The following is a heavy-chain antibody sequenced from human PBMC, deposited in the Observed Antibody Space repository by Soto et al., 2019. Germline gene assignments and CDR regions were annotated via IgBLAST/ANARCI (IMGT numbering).Heavy chain of an antibody. CDR2: LTSSGVTT. V-gene: IGHV3-23*01. CDR3: AKIKLGPIFAFDM. CDR1: GFTFSTYP. Sequence: PGGSLRLSCTASGFTFSTYPMSWVRQAPGKGLEWVSSLTSSGVTTYYADSFKGRFTVSRDNSKDTLYLQMSSLRAEDTAVYYCAKIKLGPIFAFDMWGQGTMVTVS. D-gene: IGHD7-27*01. J-gene: IGHJ3*02.